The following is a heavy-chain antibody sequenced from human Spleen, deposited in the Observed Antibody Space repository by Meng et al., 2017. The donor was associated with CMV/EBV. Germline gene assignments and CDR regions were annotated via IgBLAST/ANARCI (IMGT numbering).Heavy chain of an antibody. CDR2: IRSKANSYAT. J-gene: IGHJ3*02. CDR3: AKGTDYGDYGQAFDI. CDR1: GFTFSGSA. Sequence: GGSLRLSCAASGFTFSGSAMHWVRQASGKGLEWVGRIRSKANSYATAYAASVKGRFTISRDNSKNTLHLQMNSLRAEDTAMYYCAKGTDYGDYGQAFDIWGQGTVVTVSS. D-gene: IGHD4-17*01. V-gene: IGHV3-73*01.